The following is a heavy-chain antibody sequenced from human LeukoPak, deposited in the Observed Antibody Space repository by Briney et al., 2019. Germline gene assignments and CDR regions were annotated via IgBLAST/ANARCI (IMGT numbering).Heavy chain of an antibody. D-gene: IGHD5-12*01. CDR3: ARDKRGGYSGYDYSSGMDV. J-gene: IGHJ6*04. V-gene: IGHV3-21*01. CDR1: GFTFSSYS. Sequence: GGSLRLSCAASGFTFSSYSLNWVRQAPGKGLEWVSSISSSSSYIYYADSVKGRFTISRDNAKNSLYLQMNSLRAEDTAVYYCARDKRGGYSGYDYSSGMDVWGKGTTVTVSS. CDR2: ISSSSSYI.